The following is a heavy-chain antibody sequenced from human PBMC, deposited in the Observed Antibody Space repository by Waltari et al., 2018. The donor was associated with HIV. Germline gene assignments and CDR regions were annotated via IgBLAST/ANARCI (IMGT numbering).Heavy chain of an antibody. CDR1: GYTFTSYA. Sequence: QVQLEQSGAAVKQPGASVKVSCKASGYTFTSYAIFWVRQATGQGLEWMGWMNPHRGTTAYAQKFQGRVTMTRNTSITTAYMELSSLRSEDTAVYYCARVRRPSGSYYLSYWGQGTLVTVSS. CDR2: MNPHRGTT. V-gene: IGHV1-8*01. D-gene: IGHD1-26*01. CDR3: ARVRRPSGSYYLSY. J-gene: IGHJ4*02.